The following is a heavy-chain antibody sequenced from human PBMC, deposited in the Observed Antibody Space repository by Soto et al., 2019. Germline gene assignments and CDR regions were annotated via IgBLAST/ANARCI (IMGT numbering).Heavy chain of an antibody. CDR1: GGSISSSSYY. Sequence: SETLSLTCTVSGGSISSSSYYGGWIRQPPGKGLEWIGSIYYSGSTYYNPSLKSRVTISVDTSKNQFSLKLSSVTAADTAVYYCARHTPAISISDHWGQGTLVTVS. CDR2: IYYSGST. D-gene: IGHD2-15*01. V-gene: IGHV4-39*01. J-gene: IGHJ4*02. CDR3: ARHTPAISISDH.